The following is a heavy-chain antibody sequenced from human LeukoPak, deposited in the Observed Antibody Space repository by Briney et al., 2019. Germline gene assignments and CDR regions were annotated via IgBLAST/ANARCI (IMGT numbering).Heavy chain of an antibody. CDR2: INHSGST. V-gene: IGHV4-34*01. J-gene: IGHJ4*02. CDR1: GGSFSGYQ. Sequence: SETLSLTCAVYGGSFSGYQWTWIRQPPGKGLEWIGEINHSGSTNYNPSLKSRVTISVDTSKNQFSLKLSSVTAADTAVYYCARGSTIAAAGSLDYWGQGTLVTVSS. D-gene: IGHD6-13*01. CDR3: ARGSTIAAAGSLDY.